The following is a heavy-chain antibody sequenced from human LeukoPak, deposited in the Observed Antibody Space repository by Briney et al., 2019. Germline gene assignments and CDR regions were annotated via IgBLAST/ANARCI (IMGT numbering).Heavy chain of an antibody. CDR3: ARRRQQLGFY. D-gene: IGHD6-13*01. V-gene: IGHV4-61*05. CDR2: IYHSGST. J-gene: IGHJ4*02. CDR1: GGSISSGGYY. Sequence: SETLSLTCTVSGGSISSGGYYWSWIRQPPGKGLEWIGEIYHSGSTNYNPSLKSRVTISVDKSKNQFSLKLSSVTAADTAVYYCARRRQQLGFYWGQGTLVTVSS.